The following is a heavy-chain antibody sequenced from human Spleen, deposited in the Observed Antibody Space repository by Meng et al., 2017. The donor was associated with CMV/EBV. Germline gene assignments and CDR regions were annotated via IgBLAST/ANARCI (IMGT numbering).Heavy chain of an antibody. Sequence: VYGGSIRSGSWWSWVRQPPWKGLEWIGEVYHTGGTNYNPSLKRRVTLSVDKSKNQLSLKLTSVTAADTAVYYCARGPNGGNNYYDYWGQGNLVTVSS. J-gene: IGHJ4*02. CDR2: VYHTGGT. D-gene: IGHD4-23*01. CDR3: ARGPNGGNNYYDY. CDR1: GGSIRSGSW. V-gene: IGHV4-4*02.